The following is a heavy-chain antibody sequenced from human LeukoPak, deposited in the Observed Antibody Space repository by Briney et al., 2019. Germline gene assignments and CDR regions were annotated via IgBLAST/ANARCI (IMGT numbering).Heavy chain of an antibody. CDR2: MNPKSLNT. V-gene: IGHV1-8*02. CDR3: ARALSWTTESYYHMDV. J-gene: IGHJ6*04. Sequence: PVASVKVSCKTSGYTFMNYDINWVRQATGQGLEWMGWMNPKSLNTGYGQEFQGRVTMTRNTPISTAYMELSSLRSGDTAVYYCARALSWTTESYYHMDVWGKGTTVTVSS. D-gene: IGHD3/OR15-3a*01. CDR1: GYTFMNYD.